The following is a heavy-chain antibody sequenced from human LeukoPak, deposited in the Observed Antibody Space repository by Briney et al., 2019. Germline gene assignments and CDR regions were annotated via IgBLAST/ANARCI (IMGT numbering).Heavy chain of an antibody. CDR2: IYSGGST. D-gene: IGHD3-10*01. V-gene: IGHV3-66*01. Sequence: GGSLRLSCAASGFTVSSNYMSWVRQAPGKGLEWVSVIYSGGSTYYADSVKGRFTISRDNSKNTLYLQMNSLRAEDTAVYYCARTPITMVRVPYYFDYWGQGTLVTVSS. CDR1: GFTVSSNY. J-gene: IGHJ4*02. CDR3: ARTPITMVRVPYYFDY.